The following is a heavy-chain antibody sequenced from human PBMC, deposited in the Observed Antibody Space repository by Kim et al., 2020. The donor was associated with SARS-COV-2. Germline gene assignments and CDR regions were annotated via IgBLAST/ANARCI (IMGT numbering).Heavy chain of an antibody. CDR3: AKVGLAYCGGDCYFGY. D-gene: IGHD2-21*02. CDR2: ISWNSGSI. J-gene: IGHJ4*02. V-gene: IGHV3-9*01. Sequence: GGSLRLSCAASGFTFDDYAMHWVRQAPGKGLEWVSGISWNSGSIGYADSVKGRFTISRDNAKNSLYLQMNSLRAEDTALYYCAKVGLAYCGGDCYFGYWGQGTLVTVSS. CDR1: GFTFDDYA.